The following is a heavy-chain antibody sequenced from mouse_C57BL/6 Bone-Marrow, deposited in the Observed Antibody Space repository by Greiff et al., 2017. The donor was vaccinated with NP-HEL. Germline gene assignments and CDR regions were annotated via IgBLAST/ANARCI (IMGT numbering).Heavy chain of an antibody. CDR2: ISYSGST. CDR1: GYSITSGYD. Sequence: EVQLQESGPGMVKPSQSLSLTCTVTGYSITSGYDWHWIRHFPGNKLEWMGYISYSGSTNYNPSLKSRISITHDTSKNHFFLKLNSVTTEDTATYYCARGGDGYFYAMDYWGQGTSVTVSS. V-gene: IGHV3-1*01. J-gene: IGHJ4*01. D-gene: IGHD2-3*01. CDR3: ARGGDGYFYAMDY.